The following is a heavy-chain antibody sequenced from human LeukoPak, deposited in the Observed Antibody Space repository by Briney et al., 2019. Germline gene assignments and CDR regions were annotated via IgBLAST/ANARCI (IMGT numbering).Heavy chain of an antibody. Sequence: PSETLSLTCTVSGGSISSYYWSWIRQSPGKGLEWIGYIYYSGSTNYNPSLKSRVTISVDTSKNQFSLKLSSVTAADTAVYYCARVRILAFDYWGQGTLVTVSS. CDR2: IYYSGST. CDR1: GGSISSYY. D-gene: IGHD2/OR15-2a*01. V-gene: IGHV4-59*01. CDR3: ARVRILAFDY. J-gene: IGHJ4*02.